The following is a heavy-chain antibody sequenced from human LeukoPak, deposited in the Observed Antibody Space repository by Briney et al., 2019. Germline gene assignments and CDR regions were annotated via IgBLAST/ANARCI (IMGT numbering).Heavy chain of an antibody. CDR3: AKDPRRYSRTGGYFDY. Sequence: GGSLRLSCAASGFSFSSYGMHWVRQAPGKGLKWVAFIRFDASNYYYTDSVKGRFTISRDNSKNTLYLQMNSLINEDTAVYYCAKDPRRYSRTGGYFDYWGQGTLVTVSS. CDR2: IRFDASNY. V-gene: IGHV3-30*02. J-gene: IGHJ4*02. D-gene: IGHD6-13*01. CDR1: GFSFSSYG.